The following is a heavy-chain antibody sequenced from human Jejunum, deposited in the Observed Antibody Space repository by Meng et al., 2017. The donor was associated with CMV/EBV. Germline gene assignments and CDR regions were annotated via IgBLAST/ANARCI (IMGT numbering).Heavy chain of an antibody. Sequence: WVRQAPGKGLEWVSSISSSSGYRFYADSVKGRFTISRDTAKNSVYLEMSSLRAEDTAVYYCARDRRDDFWSGYYMETYYDYGMDVWGQGTPVTVSS. V-gene: IGHV3-21*06. D-gene: IGHD3-3*01. CDR2: ISSSSGYR. CDR3: ARDRRDDFWSGYYMETYYDYGMDV. J-gene: IGHJ6*02.